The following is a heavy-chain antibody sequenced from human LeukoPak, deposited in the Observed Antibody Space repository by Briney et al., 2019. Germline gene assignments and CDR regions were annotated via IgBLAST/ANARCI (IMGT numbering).Heavy chain of an antibody. D-gene: IGHD6-19*01. Sequence: ASVKVSCKASGHTFTDYYMHWVRQAPGQGLEWTGWINPNSGDTDFAQKFQGRVTMTRDASVSTAYMDLSSLSSDDTALYYCATSHSSGWADYWGQGTLVTVSS. J-gene: IGHJ4*02. CDR2: INPNSGDT. CDR3: ATSHSSGWADY. V-gene: IGHV1-2*02. CDR1: GHTFTDYY.